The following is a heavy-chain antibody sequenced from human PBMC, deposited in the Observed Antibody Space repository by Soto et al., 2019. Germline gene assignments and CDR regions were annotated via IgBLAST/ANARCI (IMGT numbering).Heavy chain of an antibody. J-gene: IGHJ3*02. CDR3: VRDHLYAFDI. V-gene: IGHV3-48*01. CDR1: GFTFKKYW. Sequence: GGGLRLSFAAFGFTFKKYWMDWVRQATGKGLEWVSYISDGNIYYADCVKGRFTISRDNAKNSLSLQMNSLRAEDTAVYYCVRDHLYAFDIWGQGTMVTVSS. CDR2: ISDGNI.